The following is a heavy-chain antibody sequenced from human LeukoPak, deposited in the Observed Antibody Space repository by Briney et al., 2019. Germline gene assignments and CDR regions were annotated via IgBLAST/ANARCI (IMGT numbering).Heavy chain of an antibody. CDR2: IGSSSSYI. CDR1: GLTFSSYG. D-gene: IGHD6-25*01. CDR3: ARDVSSGGYFDY. Sequence: GGSLRLSCAASGLTFSSYGMNWVRQAPGKGLEWVSSIGSSSSYIYYADSVKGRFTISRDNAKNSLYLQMNSLRAEDTAVYYCARDVSSGGYFDYWGQGTLVTVSS. J-gene: IGHJ4*02. V-gene: IGHV3-21*01.